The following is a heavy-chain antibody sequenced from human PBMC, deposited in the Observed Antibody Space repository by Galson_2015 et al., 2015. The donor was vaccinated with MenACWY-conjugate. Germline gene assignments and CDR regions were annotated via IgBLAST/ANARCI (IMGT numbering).Heavy chain of an antibody. CDR1: GFSLSNTGVG. Sequence: PALVKPTQTLTLTCTFSGFSLSNTGVGVGWIRQPPGKALEWLALIYWNDDKRYRSLNSRLTITKDTSKNQVGLTMTNMDPVDTATYYCARTRPQQWLVAFDYWGQRTLVTVSS. D-gene: IGHD6-19*01. CDR2: IYWNDDK. V-gene: IGHV2-5*01. CDR3: ARTRPQQWLVAFDY. J-gene: IGHJ4*02.